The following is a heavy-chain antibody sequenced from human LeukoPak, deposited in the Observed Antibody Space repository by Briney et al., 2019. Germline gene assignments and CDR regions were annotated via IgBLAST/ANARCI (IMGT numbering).Heavy chain of an antibody. V-gene: IGHV5-51*03. CDR2: IYPGDSDT. Sequence: KPGESLKISCKGSGYSFTSYWIGWVRQMPGKGLEWMGIIYPGDSDTRYSPSFQGQVTMTRDTSISTAYMELSRLRSDDTAVYYCARDTDSSSYGGHYYYYYYMDVWGKGTTVTISS. CDR3: ARDTDSSSYGGHYYYYYYMDV. CDR1: GYSFTSYW. J-gene: IGHJ6*03. D-gene: IGHD6-13*01.